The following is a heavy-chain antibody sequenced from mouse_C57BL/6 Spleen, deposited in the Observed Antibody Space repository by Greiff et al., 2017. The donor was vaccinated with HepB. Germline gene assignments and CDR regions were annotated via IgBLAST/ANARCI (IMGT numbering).Heavy chain of an antibody. V-gene: IGHV5-4*01. Sequence: VQLVESGGGLVKPGGSLKLSCAASGFTFSSYAMSWVRQTPEKRLEWVATISDGGSYTYYPDNVKGRFTISRDNAKNNLYLQMSHLKSEDTAMYYCARAPIYDGFDYWGQGTTLTVSS. CDR2: ISDGGSYT. D-gene: IGHD2-3*01. CDR1: GFTFSSYA. J-gene: IGHJ2*01. CDR3: ARAPIYDGFDY.